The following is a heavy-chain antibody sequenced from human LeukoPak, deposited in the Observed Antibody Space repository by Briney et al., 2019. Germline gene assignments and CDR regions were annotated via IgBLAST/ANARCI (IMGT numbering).Heavy chain of an antibody. CDR1: GFTFDDYA. D-gene: IGHD3-3*01. J-gene: IGHJ5*02. CDR3: ARGHDFWSGYLDWFDP. V-gene: IGHV3-9*01. Sequence: PGGSLRLSCAASGFTFDDYAMHWVRQAPGKGLEWVSGISWNSGSIGYADSVKGRFTISRDNAKNSLYLQMNSLRAEDTAVYYCARGHDFWSGYLDWFDPWGQGTLVTVSS. CDR2: ISWNSGSI.